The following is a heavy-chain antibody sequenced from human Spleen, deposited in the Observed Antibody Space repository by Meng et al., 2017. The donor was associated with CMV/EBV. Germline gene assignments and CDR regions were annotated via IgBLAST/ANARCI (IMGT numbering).Heavy chain of an antibody. D-gene: IGHD6-19*01. CDR3: ARNPPPIAVAGYYYYYYGMDV. Sequence: GESLKISCTASGFNFGDHGMHWVRQAPGKGLEWVALIHYDGNVHYYSDSGKGRFTISRDNSKNTVSLQMNILSTEDTAVYYCARNPPPIAVAGYYYYYYGMDVWGQGTTVTVSS. J-gene: IGHJ6*02. V-gene: IGHV3-33*01. CDR2: IHYDGNVH. CDR1: GFNFGDHG.